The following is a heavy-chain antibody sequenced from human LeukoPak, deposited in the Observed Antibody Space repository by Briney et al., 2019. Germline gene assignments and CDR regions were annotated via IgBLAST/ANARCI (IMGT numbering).Heavy chain of an antibody. Sequence: SETLSLTCTVSGGSISSYYWSWIRQPPGKGLEWIGYIYYSGSTNYNPSLKSRVTISVDTSKNQFSLKLSSVPAADTAVYYCARVSVSYYYDSSGSPDAFDIWGQGTMVTVSS. D-gene: IGHD3-22*01. J-gene: IGHJ3*02. CDR1: GGSISSYY. CDR2: IYYSGST. V-gene: IGHV4-59*01. CDR3: ARVSVSYYYDSSGSPDAFDI.